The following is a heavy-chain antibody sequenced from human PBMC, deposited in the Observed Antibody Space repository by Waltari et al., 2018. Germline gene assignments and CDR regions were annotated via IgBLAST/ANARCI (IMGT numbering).Heavy chain of an antibody. D-gene: IGHD3-22*01. CDR2: IKKDGSEE. J-gene: IGHJ3*02. V-gene: IGHV3-7*01. CDR3: ARDQWFAFDI. CDR1: GLPLSSYW. Sequence: EVQLVESGGGLVQPGGSLRLYCAASGLPLSSYWMSWVRQAPGKGLEWVANIKKDGSEEYYVDSVRGRFTISRDNAKNSLYLQMNSLRPEDTAVYYCARDQWFAFDIWGQGTMVTVSS.